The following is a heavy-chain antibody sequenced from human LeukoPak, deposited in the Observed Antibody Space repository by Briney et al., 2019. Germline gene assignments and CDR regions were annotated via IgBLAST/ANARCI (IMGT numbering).Heavy chain of an antibody. CDR2: IKPDGSEK. CDR1: GFTLSTFW. D-gene: IGHD3-22*01. J-gene: IGHJ5*02. CDR3: VRGHYDNA. V-gene: IGHV3-7*01. Sequence: GGSLRLSCVPSGFTLSTFWMNWVRQAPGKGLEWVSNIKPDGSEKYYVDSVKGRFTISRDNAKNSLYLQMNSLRVEDTAVYYCVRGHYDNAWEQGTLVTVSS.